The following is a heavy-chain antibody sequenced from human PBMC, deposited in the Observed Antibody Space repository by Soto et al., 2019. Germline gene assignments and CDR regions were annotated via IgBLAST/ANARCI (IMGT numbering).Heavy chain of an antibody. J-gene: IGHJ4*02. V-gene: IGHV3-53*01. Sequence: PGGSLRLSCTTSGFTVSSSHMTWVRQAPGKGLEWVSVIYSGGSSYYADSVKGRFTISRDNSKNTLYVQMNSLRADDTAIYYCAKAISGYNAPLDHWGQGTRVTVSS. D-gene: IGHD5-12*01. CDR3: AKAISGYNAPLDH. CDR1: GFTVSSSH. CDR2: IYSGGSS.